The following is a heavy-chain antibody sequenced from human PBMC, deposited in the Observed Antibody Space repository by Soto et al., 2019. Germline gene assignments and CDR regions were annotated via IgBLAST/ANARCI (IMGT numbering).Heavy chain of an antibody. V-gene: IGHV3-64D*08. Sequence: GGSLRLSCSASGFTFSSYAMHWVRQAPGKGLEYVSAISSNGGSTYYADSVKGRFTISRDNSKNTLYLQMSSLRAGDTAVYYCVKDVRRGIAVAGTLDYWGQGTLVTVSS. J-gene: IGHJ4*02. CDR2: ISSNGGST. CDR3: VKDVRRGIAVAGTLDY. D-gene: IGHD6-19*01. CDR1: GFTFSSYA.